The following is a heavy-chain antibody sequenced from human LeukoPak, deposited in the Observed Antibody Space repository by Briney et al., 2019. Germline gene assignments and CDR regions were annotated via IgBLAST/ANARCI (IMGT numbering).Heavy chain of an antibody. Sequence: ASVKVSCKASGYTSTGYYMHWVRQAPGQGLEWMGRINPNSGGTNYAQKFQGRVTMTRDTSISTAYMELSRLRSDDTAVYYCARASYYYDSSGYSYYFDYWGQGTLVTVSS. CDR3: ARASYYYDSSGYSYYFDY. D-gene: IGHD3-22*01. V-gene: IGHV1-2*06. CDR1: GYTSTGYY. J-gene: IGHJ4*02. CDR2: INPNSGGT.